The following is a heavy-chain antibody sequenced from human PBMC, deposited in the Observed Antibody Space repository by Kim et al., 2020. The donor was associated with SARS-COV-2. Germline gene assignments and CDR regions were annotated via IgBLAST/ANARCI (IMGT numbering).Heavy chain of an antibody. Sequence: ASVKVSCKASGYTFTSYYMHWVRQAPGQGLEWMGIINPSGGSTSYAQKFQGRVTLTRDTSTSTVYMELSDLRSEDTAVYYCARDRGSSWYVWGRYYYYGRDVCGQGTTVTVSS. D-gene: IGHD6-13*01. J-gene: IGHJ6*02. CDR2: INPSGGST. V-gene: IGHV1-46*01. CDR1: GYTFTSYY. CDR3: ARDRGSSWYVWGRYYYYGRDV.